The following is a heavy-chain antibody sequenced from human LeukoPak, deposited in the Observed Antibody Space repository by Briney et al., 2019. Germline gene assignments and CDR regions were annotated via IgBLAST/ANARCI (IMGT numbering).Heavy chain of an antibody. D-gene: IGHD6-19*01. CDR3: ARRYSNGWYFDY. J-gene: IGHJ4*02. V-gene: IGHV4-59*08. Sequence: PSETLSLTCSVSGVSISNNDWSWVRQPPGKGLEWVGYIFYSGSSDSNPSLKSRVTISVDTSKNQFSLKLTSVTAPDTAVYYCARRYSNGWYFDYWGQGTLVTVSS. CDR2: IFYSGSS. CDR1: GVSISNND.